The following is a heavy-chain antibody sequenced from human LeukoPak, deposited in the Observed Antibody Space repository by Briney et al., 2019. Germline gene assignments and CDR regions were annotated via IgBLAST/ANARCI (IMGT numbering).Heavy chain of an antibody. CDR1: GGSISSSNYY. Sequence: SETLSLTCTVSGGSISSSNYYWGWIRQPPGKGLEWIGNIYYSGSTYYKPSLKTRVTISVDASKNQFSLKLTSVTAADTAVYYCARHASVDGNWPRPLDYWGQGSLVTVSS. V-gene: IGHV4-39*01. CDR3: ARHASVDGNWPRPLDY. D-gene: IGHD6-19*01. CDR2: IYYSGST. J-gene: IGHJ4*02.